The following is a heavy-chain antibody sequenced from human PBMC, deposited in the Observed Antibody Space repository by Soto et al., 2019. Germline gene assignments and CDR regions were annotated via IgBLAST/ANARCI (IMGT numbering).Heavy chain of an antibody. CDR1: GGSFSGYY. CDR3: ARNKGYCSSTSCYNRNWFDP. V-gene: IGHV4-34*01. CDR2: INHSGST. Sequence: PSETLSLTCAVYGGSFSGYYWSWIRQPPGKGLEWIGEINHSGSTNYNPSLKSRVTISVDTSKDQFSLKLSSVTAADTAVYYCARNKGYCSSTSCYNRNWFDPWGQGTLVTV. J-gene: IGHJ5*02. D-gene: IGHD2-2*02.